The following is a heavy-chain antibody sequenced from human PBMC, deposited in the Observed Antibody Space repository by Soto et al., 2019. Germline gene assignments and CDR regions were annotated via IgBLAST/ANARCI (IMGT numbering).Heavy chain of an antibody. V-gene: IGHV1-18*01. CDR1: GYTFTSYA. CDR2: ISAYNGNI. J-gene: IGHJ4*02. Sequence: ASVKVSCKASGYTFTSYAISWVRQAPGQGLEWMGWISAYNGNINYAQKLQGRVTMTTDTSTSTAYMELRSLRSDDTAVYYCTTDRGIWEIVIFGSWGQGTLVTVSS. CDR3: TTDRGIWEIVIFGS. D-gene: IGHD2-15*01.